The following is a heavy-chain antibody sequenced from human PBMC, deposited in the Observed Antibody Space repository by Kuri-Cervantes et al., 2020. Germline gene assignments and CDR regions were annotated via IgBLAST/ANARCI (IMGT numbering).Heavy chain of an antibody. CDR2: ISYDGSNK. Sequence: LSLTCAASGFTFSSYGMHWVRQAPGKGLEWVAVISYDGSNKYYADSVKGRFTISRDNSKNTLYLQMNSLRAEDTAVYYCALSSSSWGLNYYYYYMDVWGKGTTVTVSS. CDR1: GFTFSSYG. CDR3: ALSSSSWGLNYYYYYMDV. J-gene: IGHJ6*03. D-gene: IGHD6-13*01. V-gene: IGHV3-30*03.